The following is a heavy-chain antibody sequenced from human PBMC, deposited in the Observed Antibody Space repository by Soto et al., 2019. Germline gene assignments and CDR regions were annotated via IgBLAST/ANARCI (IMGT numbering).Heavy chain of an antibody. J-gene: IGHJ4*02. CDR1: GYTFTSYA. CDR2: INAGNGNT. Sequence: QVQLVQSGAEEKKPGASVKVSCKASGYTFTSYAMHWVRQAPGQRLEWMGWINAGNGNTKYSQKFQGRVTITRDTSASPAYMELSSLRSEDTAVYYCASAWVVVTAPDYWGQGTLVTVSS. D-gene: IGHD2-21*02. CDR3: ASAWVVVTAPDY. V-gene: IGHV1-3*05.